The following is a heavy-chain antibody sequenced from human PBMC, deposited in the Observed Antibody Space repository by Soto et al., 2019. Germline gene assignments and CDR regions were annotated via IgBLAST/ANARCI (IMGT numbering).Heavy chain of an antibody. CDR3: ARGGRRSPAMDV. Sequence: QVQLQESGPGLVRPSQTLSLTCTVSCGSISSGGYYWSWIRQHPGKGLEWIGYIYYSGSTYYNPSLKSRVTISVDTSKNQFSLKLSSVTAADTAVYYCARGGRRSPAMDVWGQGTTVTVSS. V-gene: IGHV4-31*03. J-gene: IGHJ6*02. CDR1: CGSISSGGYY. CDR2: IYYSGST.